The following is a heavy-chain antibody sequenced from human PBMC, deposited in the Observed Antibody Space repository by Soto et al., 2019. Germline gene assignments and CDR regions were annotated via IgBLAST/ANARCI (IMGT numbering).Heavy chain of an antibody. J-gene: IGHJ6*03. CDR1: GFTFSSYA. CDR3: ATHGYSGYDYYYYYYMDV. V-gene: IGHV3-23*01. D-gene: IGHD5-12*01. Sequence: GGSLRLSCAASGFTFSSYAMSWVRQAPGKGLEWVSAISGSGGSTYYADSVKGRFTISRDNSKNTLYLQMNSLRAEDTAVYYCATHGYSGYDYYYYYYMDVWGKGTTVTVSS. CDR2: ISGSGGST.